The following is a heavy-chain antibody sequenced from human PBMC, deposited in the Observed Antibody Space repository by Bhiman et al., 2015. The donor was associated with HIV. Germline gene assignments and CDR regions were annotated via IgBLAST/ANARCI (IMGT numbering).Heavy chain of an antibody. D-gene: IGHD3-10*01. CDR2: IRYDGSNK. Sequence: QVQLVESGGGVVQPGGSLRLSCAASGFTFSSYGMHWVRQAPGKGLEWVAFIRYDGSNKYYADSVKGRFTISRDNSKNTLYLQMNSLRAEDTAVYYCAKDPAAIGNDAFDIWGQGTMVTVSS. J-gene: IGHJ3*02. V-gene: IGHV3-30*02. CDR1: GFTFSSYG. CDR3: AKDPAAIGNDAFDI.